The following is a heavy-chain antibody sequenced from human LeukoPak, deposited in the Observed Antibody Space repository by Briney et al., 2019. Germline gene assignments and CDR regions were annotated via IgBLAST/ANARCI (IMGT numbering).Heavy chain of an antibody. D-gene: IGHD4-17*01. CDR2: ISSSGSTI. V-gene: IGHV3-48*03. J-gene: IGHJ4*02. CDR1: GFTFSSYE. Sequence: PGGSLRLSCAASGFTFSSYEMNWVRQAPGKGLEWVSYISSSGSTIYYADSVKGRFTISRDNAKNPLYLQMNSLRAEDTAVYYCASARGPYGDYAGGYFDYWGQGTLVTVSS. CDR3: ASARGPYGDYAGGYFDY.